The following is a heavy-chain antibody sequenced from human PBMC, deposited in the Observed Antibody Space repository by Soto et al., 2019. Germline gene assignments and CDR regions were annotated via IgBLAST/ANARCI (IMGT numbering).Heavy chain of an antibody. CDR1: GFTFSTYW. CDR3: ARDLAGVDHS. Sequence: EVQLVESGGGLVQPGGSLRLSCAASGFTFSTYWMHWVRQVPGKGLVWVSRVNPHGTSTNYAASVKGRFTISRDTAQNTLHLQMNSLRVDDTPVYFCARDLAGVDHSWGPGALVTVPS. D-gene: IGHD2-15*01. CDR2: VNPHGTST. J-gene: IGHJ4*02. V-gene: IGHV3-74*01.